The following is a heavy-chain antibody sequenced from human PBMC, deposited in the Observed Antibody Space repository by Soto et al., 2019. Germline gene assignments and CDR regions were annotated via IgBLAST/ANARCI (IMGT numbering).Heavy chain of an antibody. D-gene: IGHD1-1*01. V-gene: IGHV3-23*01. J-gene: IGHJ6*02. Sequence: GGSQRLSGTASGFEFISYAMRWFRQAPGKGLEWVSAISGSGGSTYYADSVKGRFTISRDNSKNTLYLQMNSLRAEDTAVYYCAKGGTDYGMDVWGQGTTVTVSS. CDR1: GFEFISYA. CDR3: AKGGTDYGMDV. CDR2: ISGSGGST.